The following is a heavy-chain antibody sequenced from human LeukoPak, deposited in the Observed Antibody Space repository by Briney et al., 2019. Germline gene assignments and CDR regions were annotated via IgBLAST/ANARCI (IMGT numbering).Heavy chain of an antibody. J-gene: IGHJ4*02. Sequence: PSETLSLTCTVSGGSISSSSYYWGWIRQPPGKGLEWVANIKQDGSEKYYVDSVKGRFTISRDNAKNSLYLQMNSLRAEDTAVYYCARDPYYYGSGSYEGYWGQGTLVTVSS. CDR2: IKQDGSEK. CDR3: ARDPYYYGSGSYEGY. CDR1: GGSISSSSYY. D-gene: IGHD3-10*01. V-gene: IGHV3-7*01.